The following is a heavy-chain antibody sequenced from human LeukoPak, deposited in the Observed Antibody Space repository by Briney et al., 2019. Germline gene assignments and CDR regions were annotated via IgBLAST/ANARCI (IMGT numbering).Heavy chain of an antibody. Sequence: PGGSLRLSCAASGFTFSSYAMSWVRQAPGKGLEWVSAISGSGGSTYYADSVKGRFTISRDNSKNTLYLQMNSLRAEDTAVYYCASHVYCSGGSCFWASGFDPWGQGTLVTVSS. CDR2: ISGSGGST. D-gene: IGHD2-15*01. J-gene: IGHJ5*02. CDR1: GFTFSSYA. CDR3: ASHVYCSGGSCFWASGFDP. V-gene: IGHV3-23*01.